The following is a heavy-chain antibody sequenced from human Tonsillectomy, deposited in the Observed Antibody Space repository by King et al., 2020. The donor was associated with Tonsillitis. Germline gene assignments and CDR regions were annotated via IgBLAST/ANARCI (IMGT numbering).Heavy chain of an antibody. D-gene: IGHD3-3*01. CDR2: ISSSGTYI. Sequence: QLVQSGGGLVKPGGSLRLSCAASGFTFSSYTMTWVRQAPGKGLEWVSSISSSGTYIYYADSAKGRLTISRDNAKNSLYLQMNSLRAEDTGVYYCARDSNDFWSGYYNHWGQGTLVTVSS. CDR3: ARDSNDFWSGYYNH. V-gene: IGHV3-21*01. J-gene: IGHJ5*02. CDR1: GFTFSSYT.